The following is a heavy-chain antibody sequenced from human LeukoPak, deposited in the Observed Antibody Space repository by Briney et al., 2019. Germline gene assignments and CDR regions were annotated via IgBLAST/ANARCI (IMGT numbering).Heavy chain of an antibody. D-gene: IGHD2-2*01. CDR1: GGSISSGGYY. Sequence: SETLSLTCTVSGGSISSGGYYWSWIRQPPGKGLEWIGYIYHSGSTYYNPSLKSRVTISLDTSKNHFSLKLTSVTAADTAVYYCAREIPAGTNWFDPWGQGTLVTVSS. J-gene: IGHJ5*02. CDR2: IYHSGST. V-gene: IGHV4-30-2*01. CDR3: AREIPAGTNWFDP.